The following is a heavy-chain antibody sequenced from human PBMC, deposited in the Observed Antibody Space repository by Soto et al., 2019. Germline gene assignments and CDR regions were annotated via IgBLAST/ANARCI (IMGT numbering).Heavy chain of an antibody. Sequence: RASVKVSGKASGCTFSSYAIIWVRQAPGQGLEWMGGIIPIFGTANYAQKFQGRVTITADESTSTAYMELSSLRSEDTAVYYCARDILTGSLQAFDIWGQGTMVTVSS. J-gene: IGHJ3*02. D-gene: IGHD3-9*01. CDR3: ARDILTGSLQAFDI. CDR1: GCTFSSYA. V-gene: IGHV1-69*13. CDR2: IIPIFGTA.